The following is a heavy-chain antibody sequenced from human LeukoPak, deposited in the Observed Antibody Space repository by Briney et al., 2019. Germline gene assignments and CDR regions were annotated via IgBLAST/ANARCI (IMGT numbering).Heavy chain of an antibody. CDR3: AKDPRGSYSSWYFDL. CDR2: IRYDGSNQ. D-gene: IGHD1-26*01. J-gene: IGHJ2*01. Sequence: GGSLRLSCAASGFTFSSYGMNWVRQAPGKGLEWVAFIRYDGSNQYYADSVKGRFTISRDNSKNTLYLQMNSLRAEDTAVYYCAKDPRGSYSSWYFDLWGRGTLVTVSS. V-gene: IGHV3-30*02. CDR1: GFTFSSYG.